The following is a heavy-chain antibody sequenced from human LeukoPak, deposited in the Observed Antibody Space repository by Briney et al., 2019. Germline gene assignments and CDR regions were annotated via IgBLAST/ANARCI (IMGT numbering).Heavy chain of an antibody. CDR3: ARGPHVYGDYFDY. J-gene: IGHJ4*02. V-gene: IGHV4-30-2*01. CDR1: GGSISSGGYA. Sequence: KISETLSLTCAVSGGSISSGGYAWSWIRQPPGRGLEWIWYIYHSGSTYYNPSLKIRDTISVQRSKNQFSLKLRSVTAAHSAVYYCARGPHVYGDYFDYWGQGTLVTVSS. CDR2: IYHSGST. D-gene: IGHD4-17*01.